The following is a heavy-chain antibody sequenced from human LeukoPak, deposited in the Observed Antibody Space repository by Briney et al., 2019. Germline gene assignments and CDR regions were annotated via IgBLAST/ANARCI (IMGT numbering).Heavy chain of an antibody. J-gene: IGHJ4*02. D-gene: IGHD2-2*01. Sequence: GGSLRLSCAASGFTFSSYAMSWVRQPQGKGLEWVSAISGSGGSTYYADSVKGRFTISRDNSKNTLYLQMNSLRAEDTAVYYCAKHPHILVVTAPFFYWGQGTLVTVSS. CDR3: AKHPHILVVTAPFFY. V-gene: IGHV3-23*01. CDR2: ISGSGGST. CDR1: GFTFSSYA.